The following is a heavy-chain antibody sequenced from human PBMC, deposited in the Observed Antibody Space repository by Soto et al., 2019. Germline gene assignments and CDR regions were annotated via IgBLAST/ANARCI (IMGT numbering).Heavy chain of an antibody. CDR2: IGAAGDT. D-gene: IGHD3-16*01. J-gene: IGHJ4*02. Sequence: EVQLVESGGGLVQPGGSLRLSCAASGFTFSNYAMHWVRQPTGKGLEWVSGIGAAGDTYYPGSVKGRFTISRENAKNSLYLQMNSLRAGDTAVYYCAAGGVTSVAQFYYWGQGTLVTVSS. V-gene: IGHV3-13*01. CDR3: AAGGVTSVAQFYY. CDR1: GFTFSNYA.